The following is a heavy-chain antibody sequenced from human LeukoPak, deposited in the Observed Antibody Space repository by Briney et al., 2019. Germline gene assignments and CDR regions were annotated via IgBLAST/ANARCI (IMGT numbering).Heavy chain of an antibody. J-gene: IGHJ1*01. V-gene: IGHV3-30*03. Sequence: GGSLRLSCAASGFTFSSYGMHWVRQAPGKGLEWVAVISYDGSNKYYADSVKGRFTISRDNSKNTLYLQMNSLRAEDTAVYYCARGITIFGVAEHFQHWGQGTLVTVSS. CDR1: GFTFSSYG. CDR3: ARGITIFGVAEHFQH. D-gene: IGHD3-3*01. CDR2: ISYDGSNK.